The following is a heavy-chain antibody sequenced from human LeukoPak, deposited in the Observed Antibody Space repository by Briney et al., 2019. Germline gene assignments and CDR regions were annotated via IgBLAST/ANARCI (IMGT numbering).Heavy chain of an antibody. V-gene: IGHV4-59*01. CDR2: VYSSGST. Sequence: SETLSLTCTVSGGSISNYYWSWIRQPPGKGLEWVGYVYSSGSTNYNPSLKSRVTISLDTSKNQFSLKLNSVTAADTAVYYCARSPGYSYGQVDYWGQGTLVTVSS. J-gene: IGHJ4*02. CDR1: GGSISNYY. CDR3: ARSPGYSYGQVDY. D-gene: IGHD5-18*01.